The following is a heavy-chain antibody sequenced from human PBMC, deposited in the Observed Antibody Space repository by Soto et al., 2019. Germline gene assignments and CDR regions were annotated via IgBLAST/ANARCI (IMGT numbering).Heavy chain of an antibody. V-gene: IGHV4-4*07. CDR3: VRDGTKTLRDWFDP. D-gene: IGHD1-1*01. CDR2: IYATGTT. CDR1: GASISGFY. J-gene: IGHJ5*02. Sequence: SETLSLTCTVSGASISGFYWSWIRKSAGKGLEWIGRIYATGTTDYNPSLKSRVMMSVDTSKKQFSLKLRSVTAADTAAYYCVRDGTKTLRDWFDPWGQGISVTVSS.